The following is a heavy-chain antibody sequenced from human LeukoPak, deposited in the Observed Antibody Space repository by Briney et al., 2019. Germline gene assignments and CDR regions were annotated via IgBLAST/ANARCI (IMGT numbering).Heavy chain of an antibody. J-gene: IGHJ4*02. V-gene: IGHV3-9*01. CDR1: GFTFDDYA. CDR3: AREGGGFNGAFFDY. Sequence: GGSLRLSCAASGFTFDDYAMFWVRQVPGKGLEWASGITWNSGDIDYADSVRGRFTISRDNAKNSLYLQMNSLRPEDTALYYCAREGGGFNGAFFDYWGQGALVTVSS. D-gene: IGHD3-16*01. CDR2: ITWNSGDI.